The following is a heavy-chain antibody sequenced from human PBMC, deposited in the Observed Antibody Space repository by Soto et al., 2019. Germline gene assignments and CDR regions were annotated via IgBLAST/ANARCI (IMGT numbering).Heavy chain of an antibody. J-gene: IGHJ4*02. Sequence: QVQLVQSGAEVKKPGSSVKVSCKAYGGTFSNDIITWVRQAPGQGLEWMGRIIPHLDITNYAQKFQGRVTITADKSTSTAYMELNSLRSEDTAVYYCVRDSPIGSTSSGYDGIDYWGQGTLVTVSS. CDR1: GGTFSNDI. CDR3: VRDSPIGSTSSGYDGIDY. V-gene: IGHV1-69*08. CDR2: IIPHLDIT. D-gene: IGHD5-12*01.